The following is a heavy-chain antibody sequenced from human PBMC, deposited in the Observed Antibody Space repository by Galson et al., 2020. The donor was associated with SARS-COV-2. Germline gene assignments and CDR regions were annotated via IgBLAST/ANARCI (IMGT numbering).Heavy chain of an antibody. CDR1: GFTFSSYA. J-gene: IGHJ4*02. CDR3: ARSGSGSYYSYNPY. V-gene: IGHV3-30*04. Sequence: GGSLRLSCAASGFTFSSYAMHWVRQAPGKGLEWVAVISYDGSNKYYADSGKGRFTISRDNSKNTLYLQMNSLRAEDTAVYYCARSGSGSYYSYNPYWGQGTLVTVSS. D-gene: IGHD3-10*01. CDR2: ISYDGSNK.